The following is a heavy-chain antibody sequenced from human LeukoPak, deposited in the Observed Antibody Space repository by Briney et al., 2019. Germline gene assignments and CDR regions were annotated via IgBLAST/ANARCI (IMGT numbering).Heavy chain of an antibody. J-gene: IGHJ4*02. D-gene: IGHD1-26*01. Sequence: PSETLSLTCAVYGGSFSGYYWSWIRQPPGKGLEWIGEINHSGSTNYNPSLKSRVTISVDTSKNQFSLKLSSVTAADTAVYYCARGCRQWELLKGRDYFDYWGQGTLVTVSS. CDR2: INHSGST. CDR3: ARGCRQWELLKGRDYFDY. V-gene: IGHV4-34*01. CDR1: GGSFSGYY.